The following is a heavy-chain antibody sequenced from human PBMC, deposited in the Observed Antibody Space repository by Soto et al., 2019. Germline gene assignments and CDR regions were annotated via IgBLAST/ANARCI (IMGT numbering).Heavy chain of an antibody. CDR2: IYYSGST. V-gene: IGHV4-59*01. Sequence: SSETLSLTCTVSGGSISSYYWCWIRQPPGKGLEWIGYIYYSGSTNYNPSLKSRVTISVDTSKNQFSLKLSSVTAADTAVYYCARGSGPYYYGMDVWGQGTTVTVSS. CDR1: GGSISSYY. CDR3: ARGSGPYYYGMDV. J-gene: IGHJ6*02. D-gene: IGHD6-19*01.